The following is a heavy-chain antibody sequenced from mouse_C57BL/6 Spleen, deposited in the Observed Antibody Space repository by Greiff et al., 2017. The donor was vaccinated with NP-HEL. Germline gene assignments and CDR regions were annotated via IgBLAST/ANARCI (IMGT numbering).Heavy chain of an antibody. J-gene: IGHJ4*01. V-gene: IGHV5-16*01. CDR1: GFTFSDYY. CDR2: INYDGSST. D-gene: IGHD1-1*01. Sequence: EVQGVESAGGLVQPGSSMKLSCTASGFTFSDYYMAWVRQVPEKGLEWVANINYDGSSTYYLDSLKSRFIISRDNAKNILYLQMSSLKSEDTATYYCARGGDYSYYYAMDDWGQGTSVTVSS. CDR3: ARGGDYSYYYAMDD.